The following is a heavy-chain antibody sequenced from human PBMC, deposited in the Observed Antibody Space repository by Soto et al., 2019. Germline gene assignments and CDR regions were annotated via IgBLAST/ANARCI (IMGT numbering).Heavy chain of an antibody. CDR3: AKDSTRYCGGDCYTDY. CDR1: GFAFSSYA. J-gene: IGHJ4*02. D-gene: IGHD2-21*02. V-gene: IGHV3-23*01. Sequence: GGSLRLSCAASGFAFSSYAMSWVRQAPGKGLEWVSAISGSDNTTYYADSVKGRFTISRDNSKNTLYLQMSSLRAEDTAVYYCAKDSTRYCGGDCYTDYWGQGTLVTVSS. CDR2: ISGSDNTT.